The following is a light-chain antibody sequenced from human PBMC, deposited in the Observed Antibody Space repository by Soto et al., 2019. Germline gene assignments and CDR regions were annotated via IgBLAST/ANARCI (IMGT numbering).Light chain of an antibody. CDR1: TSNIGSTSSIGSDY. J-gene: IGLJ3*02. CDR3: AVWDDSLSGWV. CDR2: STN. V-gene: IGLV1-47*02. Sequence: QTVVAQPPSASGTPGQRVTISCSGSTSNIGSTSSIGSDYVYWYQQLPGTAPRLLIYSTNQRPSGVPDRISGSKSGTSATLAISGLRFEDEADYYCAVWDDSLSGWVFGGGTQLTVL.